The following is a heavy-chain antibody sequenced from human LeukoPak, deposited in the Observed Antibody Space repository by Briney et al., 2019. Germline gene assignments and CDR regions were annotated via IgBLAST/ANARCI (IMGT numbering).Heavy chain of an antibody. CDR3: ARGKRGYSSSWYDY. CDR2: IDHSGST. Sequence: SETLSLTCAVYGGSFSGYYWSWIRQPPGKGLEWIGEIDHSGSTNYNPSLKSRVTISVDTSKNQFSLKLSSVTAADTAVYYCARGKRGYSSSWYDYWGQGTLVTVSS. CDR1: GGSFSGYY. J-gene: IGHJ4*02. V-gene: IGHV4-34*01. D-gene: IGHD6-13*01.